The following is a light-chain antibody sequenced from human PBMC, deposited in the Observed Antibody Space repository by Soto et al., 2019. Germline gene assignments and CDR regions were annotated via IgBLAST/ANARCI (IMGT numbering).Light chain of an antibody. Sequence: EIVLTQSPGTLSLSPGERATLSCRASQTVTNNQLTWYQQKPGQTPKVRIYHASTRGTGIPDRGSGSGSGTDVTRTSNRLEPEDFAVYYWQNYGRYVTVGGGTKVEIK. CDR1: QTVTNNQ. CDR3: QNYGRYVT. V-gene: IGKV3-20*01. CDR2: HAS. J-gene: IGKJ4*01.